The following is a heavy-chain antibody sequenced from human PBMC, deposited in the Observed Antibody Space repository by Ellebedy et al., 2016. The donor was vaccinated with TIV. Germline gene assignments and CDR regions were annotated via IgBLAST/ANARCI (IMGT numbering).Heavy chain of an antibody. CDR2: INAGNGNT. J-gene: IGHJ4*02. D-gene: IGHD6-19*01. CDR3: ARDGGSGWYFGY. Sequence: ASVKVSCKASGYTFTSYAMHWVRQAPGQRLEWMGWINAGNGNTKYSQKFQGRVTITRDTSASTAYMELSSLRSEDTAVYYCARDGGSGWYFGYWGQGTLVTVSS. V-gene: IGHV1-3*01. CDR1: GYTFTSYA.